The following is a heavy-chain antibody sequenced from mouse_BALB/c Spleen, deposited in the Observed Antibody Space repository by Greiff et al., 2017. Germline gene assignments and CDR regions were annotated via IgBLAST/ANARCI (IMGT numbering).Heavy chain of an antibody. CDR2: IRNKANGYTT. Sequence: EVQVVESGGGLVQPGGSLRLSCATSGFTFTDYYMSWVRQPPGKALEWLGFIRNKANGYTTEYSASVKGRFTISRDNSQSILYLQMNTLRAEDSATYYCARTPTMDYWGQGTSVTVSS. CDR1: GFTFTDYY. J-gene: IGHJ4*01. CDR3: ARTPTMDY. V-gene: IGHV7-3*02.